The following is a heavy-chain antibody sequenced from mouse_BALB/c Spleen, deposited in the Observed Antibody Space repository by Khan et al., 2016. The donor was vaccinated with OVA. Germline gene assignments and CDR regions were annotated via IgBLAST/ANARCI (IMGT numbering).Heavy chain of an antibody. Sequence: VQLQQSGAELVKPGASVKLSCTACGFNINDTCLHWVKQRPEQGLEWIGRIDPANGDTKYDPKFQAKATITADTPSNIAYLQLSSLTSEDTAVSYCARSNSLWPMDYWGQGTSVTVSS. V-gene: IGHV14-3*02. D-gene: IGHD1-1*01. CDR3: ARSNSLWPMDY. CDR2: IDPANGDT. CDR1: GFNINDTC. J-gene: IGHJ4*01.